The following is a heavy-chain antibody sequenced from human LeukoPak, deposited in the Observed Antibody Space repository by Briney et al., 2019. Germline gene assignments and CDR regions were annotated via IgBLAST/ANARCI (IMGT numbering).Heavy chain of an antibody. CDR3: ARQRRTGDLG. CDR2: FYYTGST. J-gene: IGHJ4*02. Sequence: SETLSLTCTVSGGSIRSGNYYWSWIRQPPGKGLEWIGYFYYTGSTYYNPSLRSRVTISVDTSNNQFSLKLSSVTAADTAVYYCARQRRTGDLGWGQGTLVTVSS. V-gene: IGHV4-30-4*08. D-gene: IGHD7-27*01. CDR1: GGSIRSGNYY.